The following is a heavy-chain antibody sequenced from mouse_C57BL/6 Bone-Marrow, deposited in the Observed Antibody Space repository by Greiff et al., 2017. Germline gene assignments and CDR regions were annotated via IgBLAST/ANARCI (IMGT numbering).Heavy chain of an antibody. CDR3: ARYRGYRAMDY. CDR2: IYPGSGNT. V-gene: IGHV1-76*01. CDR1: GYTFTDYY. J-gene: IGHJ4*01. Sequence: VQLQQSGAELVRPGASVKLSCKASGYTFTDYYINWVKQRPGQGLEWIARIYPGSGNTYYNEKFKGKATLTAEKSSSTAYMQLSSLTSEDSAVYFCARYRGYRAMDYWGQGTSVTVSS. D-gene: IGHD2-12*01.